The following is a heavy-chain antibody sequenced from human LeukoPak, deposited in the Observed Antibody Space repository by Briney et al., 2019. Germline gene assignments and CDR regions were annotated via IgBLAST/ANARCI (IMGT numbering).Heavy chain of an antibody. J-gene: IGHJ4*02. CDR2: ISSSSSYI. Sequence: GGSLRLSCAASGFTFSSYSMNWVRQAPGKGLEWVSSISSSSSYIYYADSAKGRFTISRDNAKNSLYLQMNSLRAENTAVYYCARDSENLGYCSGGSCYWGQGTLVTVSS. CDR1: GFTFSSYS. V-gene: IGHV3-21*01. D-gene: IGHD2-15*01. CDR3: ARDSENLGYCSGGSCY.